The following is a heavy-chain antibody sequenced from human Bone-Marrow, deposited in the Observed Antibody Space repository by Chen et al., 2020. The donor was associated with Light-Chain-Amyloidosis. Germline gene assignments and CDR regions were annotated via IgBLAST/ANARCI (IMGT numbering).Heavy chain of an antibody. V-gene: IGHV5-51*01. CDR2: IYPDDSDA. J-gene: IGHJ4*02. CDR1: GYTFHNYW. D-gene: IGHD5-12*01. Sequence: EVQLEQSGPEVKKPGESLKISCKGSGYTFHNYWIGWVRQKPGKGLEWMGVIYPDDSDARYSPSFEGQVTISAVKSIPTAYLQWRSLKASDTAMYSRARRRYGYNFDYWGQGTLVTVSS. CDR3: ARRRYGYNFDY.